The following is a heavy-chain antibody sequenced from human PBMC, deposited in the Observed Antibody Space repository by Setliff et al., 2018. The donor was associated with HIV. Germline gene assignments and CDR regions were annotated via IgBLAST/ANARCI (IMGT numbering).Heavy chain of an antibody. V-gene: IGHV3-15*01. Sequence: GGSLRLSCTASGLTFNNAWMSWVRQAPGKGLEWVGLIKSNSDGATTDYAAPVKGRFSISREDSENTLYLQMNSLKTEDTAVYYCTTGYYYDSSGYCPGYWGQGTLVTVS. CDR2: IKSNSDGATT. D-gene: IGHD3-22*01. CDR1: GLTFNNAW. CDR3: TTGYYYDSSGYCPGY. J-gene: IGHJ4*02.